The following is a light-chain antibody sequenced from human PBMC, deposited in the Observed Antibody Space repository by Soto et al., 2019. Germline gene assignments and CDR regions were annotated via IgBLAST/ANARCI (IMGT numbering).Light chain of an antibody. Sequence: QSVLTQPPSVSGAPGQRVTISCTASSSNIGAGYDVRWYQQLPGTAPKLLIYGNSNRPSGVPDRFSGSKSGTSASLAITGLRAEDEADYYCQSYDSSLSGWVFGGGTKVTVL. J-gene: IGLJ3*02. CDR3: QSYDSSLSGWV. CDR2: GNS. CDR1: SSNIGAGYD. V-gene: IGLV1-40*01.